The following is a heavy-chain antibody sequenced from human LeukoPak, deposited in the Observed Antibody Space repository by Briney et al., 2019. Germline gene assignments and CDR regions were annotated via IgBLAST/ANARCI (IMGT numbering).Heavy chain of an antibody. Sequence: TLSLTCVISGDSVSGTSAGWNWIRQSPSRGLEWLGRTYYTSTWYNDYAVSVRSRILITPDTSKNQFSLQLNSVTPGDTAVYYCARGWLQSGFGYWGQGTLVTVSS. D-gene: IGHD5-24*01. V-gene: IGHV6-1*01. CDR3: ARGWLQSGFGY. J-gene: IGHJ4*02. CDR2: TYYTSTWYN. CDR1: GDSVSGTSAG.